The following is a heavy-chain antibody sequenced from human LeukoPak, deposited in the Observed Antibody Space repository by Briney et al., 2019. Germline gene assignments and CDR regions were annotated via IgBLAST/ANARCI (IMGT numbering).Heavy chain of an antibody. CDR1: GGSISSYY. J-gene: IGHJ4*02. V-gene: IGHV4-59*01. D-gene: IGHD3-22*01. CDR2: IYYSGST. CDR3: ARFQSDYYDSSGYYGFDF. Sequence: KPSETLSLTCTVSGGSISSYYWSWIRQPPGKGLEWIGYIYYSGSTIYNPSLKSRVTISVDTSKNQFSLKLSSVTAADTAVYYCARFQSDYYDSSGYYGFDFWGQGTLVTVSS.